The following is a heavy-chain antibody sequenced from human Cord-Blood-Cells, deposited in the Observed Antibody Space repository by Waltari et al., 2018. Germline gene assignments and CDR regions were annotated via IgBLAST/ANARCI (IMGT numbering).Heavy chain of an antibody. CDR2: ISSSSSYI. CDR1: GFPFSSYS. Sequence: EVQLVESGGGLVKPGGSLRLSVAASGFPFSSYSMNWVRQAPGKGLEWVSSISSSSSYIYYADSVKGRFTISRDNAKNSLYLQMNSLRAEDTAVYYCARVNWNWYFDLWGRGTLVTVSS. J-gene: IGHJ2*01. V-gene: IGHV3-21*01. CDR3: ARVNWNWYFDL. D-gene: IGHD1-1*01.